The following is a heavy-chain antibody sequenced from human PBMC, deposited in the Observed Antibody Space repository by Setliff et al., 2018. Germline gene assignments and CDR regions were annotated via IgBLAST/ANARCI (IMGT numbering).Heavy chain of an antibody. CDR1: GESFDTYY. D-gene: IGHD1-1*01. J-gene: IGHJ3*02. V-gene: IGHV4-34*01. Sequence: LSLTCNVYGESFDTYYWSWIRQPPGKGLEWFGEIDQSGSGDYNPSFKGRVTTSVDTSKKQFSLKLSSVTAADTALYYCRQAVVGRDVFDIWGQGTVVTVSS. CDR2: IDQSGSG. CDR3: RQAVVGRDVFDI.